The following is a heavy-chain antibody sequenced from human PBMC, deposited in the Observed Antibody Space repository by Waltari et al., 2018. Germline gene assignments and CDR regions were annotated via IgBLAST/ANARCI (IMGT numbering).Heavy chain of an antibody. J-gene: IGHJ5*02. D-gene: IGHD2-15*01. Sequence: QLQLQESGPGLVKPSETLSLTCTVSGGSISNSRYYWGWIRQPPGKGLGLIGSIFYAASTYSIPSLTRRLTRSVDTSKTQFSLKLSSLTAADTAVYYCARDVKYCSSSSCSRPRNWFDPWGQGTLVTVSS. CDR2: IFYAAST. V-gene: IGHV4-39*07. CDR3: ARDVKYCSSSSCSRPRNWFDP. CDR1: GGSISNSRYY.